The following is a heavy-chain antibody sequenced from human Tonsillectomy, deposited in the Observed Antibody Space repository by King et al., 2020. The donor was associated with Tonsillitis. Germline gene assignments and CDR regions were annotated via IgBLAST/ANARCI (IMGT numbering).Heavy chain of an antibody. J-gene: IGHJ4*02. CDR2: IYSGGST. CDR3: ARAAGGGKFFDY. Sequence: VQLVESGGGVVQPGGSLRLSCVASGFSVDNQYMTWVRQAPGKGLEWVATIYSGGSTDYADPVQGRVTISRQKSKNTLYLRMNSLGVDDTAVYYCARAAGGGKFFDYWGQGALVTVSS. CDR1: GFSVDNQY. V-gene: IGHV3-53*04. D-gene: IGHD6-13*01.